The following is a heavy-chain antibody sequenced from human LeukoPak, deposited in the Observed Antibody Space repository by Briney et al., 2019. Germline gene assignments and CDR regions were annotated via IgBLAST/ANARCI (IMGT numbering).Heavy chain of an antibody. J-gene: IGHJ4*02. V-gene: IGHV1-2*02. CDR1: GYTLTDHH. Sequence: ASVKVSCKASGYTLTDHHMIWVRQAPGQGLQWVGWIKPDSGGIKYAQEFQGRVTMTRDTSINTAYMELSSLRSDDTAIYYCARDPVDGYSHFDYWGQGTLVTVSP. D-gene: IGHD5-24*01. CDR2: IKPDSGGI. CDR3: ARDPVDGYSHFDY.